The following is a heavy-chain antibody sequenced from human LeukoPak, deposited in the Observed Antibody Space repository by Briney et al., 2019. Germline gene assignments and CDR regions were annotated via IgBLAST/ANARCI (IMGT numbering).Heavy chain of an antibody. CDR1: GYTFTRYY. Sequence: ASVKVSCKASGYTFTRYYMHWVRQAPGQGLEWMGIINPSGGSTTYAQKFQGRVTMTEDTSTDTAYMELSSLRSEDTAVYYCATDSGPMGGWFDPWGQGTLVTVSS. J-gene: IGHJ5*02. CDR2: INPSGGST. V-gene: IGHV1-46*01. CDR3: ATDSGPMGGWFDP. D-gene: IGHD1-26*01.